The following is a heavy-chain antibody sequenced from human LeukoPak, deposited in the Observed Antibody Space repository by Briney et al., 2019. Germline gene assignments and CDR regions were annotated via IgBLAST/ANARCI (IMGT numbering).Heavy chain of an antibody. J-gene: IGHJ4*02. CDR2: ISSSSSYI. CDR1: GFSVSTNY. D-gene: IGHD6-6*01. Sequence: PGGSLRLSCAASGFSVSTNYMNWVRQAPGEVLEWVSSISSSSSYIYYADSVKGRFTISRDNAKNSLYLQMNSLRAEDTAVYYCARDPEYSSPSFDYWGQGTLVTVSS. CDR3: ARDPEYSSPSFDY. V-gene: IGHV3-21*01.